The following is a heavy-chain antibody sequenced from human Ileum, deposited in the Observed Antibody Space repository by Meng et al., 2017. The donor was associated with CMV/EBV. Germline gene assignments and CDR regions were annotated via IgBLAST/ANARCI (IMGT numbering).Heavy chain of an antibody. Sequence: SETLSLTCTVSGGSISSYYWSWIRQHPGKGLEWIGYIYYSGSTNYNPSLKSRVTISVDTSKNQFSLKLSSVTAADTAVYYCARAPGIEYWYFDLWGRGTLVTVSS. CDR2: IYYSGST. CDR3: ARAPGIEYWYFDL. V-gene: IGHV4-59*01. J-gene: IGHJ2*01. CDR1: GGSISSYY. D-gene: IGHD3-10*01.